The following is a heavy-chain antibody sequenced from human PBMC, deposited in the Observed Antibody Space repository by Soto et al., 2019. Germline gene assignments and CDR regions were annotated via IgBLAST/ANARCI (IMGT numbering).Heavy chain of an antibody. Sequence: SETLSLTCTVSGGSISSYYWSWIRQPPGKGLEWIGYIYYSGSTNYNPSLKSRVTISVDTSKNQFSLKLSSVTAADTAVYYCARASDSSVHWDYWGQGTLVTVSS. V-gene: IGHV4-59*01. J-gene: IGHJ4*02. CDR1: GGSISSYY. CDR2: IYYSGST. D-gene: IGHD3-22*01. CDR3: ARASDSSVHWDY.